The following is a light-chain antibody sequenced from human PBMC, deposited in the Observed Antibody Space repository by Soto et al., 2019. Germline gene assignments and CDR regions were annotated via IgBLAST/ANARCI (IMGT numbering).Light chain of an antibody. CDR3: QQYNSYSWT. V-gene: IGKV1-5*03. Sequence: DIKMTQSPSTLSASVGDRVTITCRASQSISSWLSWYQQKPGKAPKVLIYKASSLESGVPSRFSGSGSGTEFTLTISSLQPDDFAPYYCQQYNSYSWTFGQGTKV. CDR2: KAS. J-gene: IGKJ1*01. CDR1: QSISSW.